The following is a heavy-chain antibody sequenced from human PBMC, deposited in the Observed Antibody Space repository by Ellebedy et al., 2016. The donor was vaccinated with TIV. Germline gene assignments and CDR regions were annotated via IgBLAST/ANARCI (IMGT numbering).Heavy chain of an antibody. D-gene: IGHD5-12*01. Sequence: PGGSLRLSCAASGFTFSSYAMCWVRQAPGKGLEWVSSISGSGGSTYYADSVKGRFTISRDNSKNTLYLQMNSLRAEDTAVYYCAKDYSGLRGLDVWGQGTTVTVSS. V-gene: IGHV3-23*01. CDR3: AKDYSGLRGLDV. CDR2: ISGSGGST. J-gene: IGHJ6*02. CDR1: GFTFSSYA.